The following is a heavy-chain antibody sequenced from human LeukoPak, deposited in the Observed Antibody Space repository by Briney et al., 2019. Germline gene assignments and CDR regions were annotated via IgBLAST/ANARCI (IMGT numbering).Heavy chain of an antibody. J-gene: IGHJ6*03. V-gene: IGHV4-59*01. Sequence: SETLSLTCTVSGGSISSYYWSWIRQLPGKGLEWIGYIYYSGSTNYNPSLKSRVTISVVTSKNQFSLKLSSVTAADTAVYYCARTRYYDFGSGYYMDVWGKGTTVTVSS. CDR2: IYYSGST. CDR1: GGSISSYY. CDR3: ARTRYYDFGSGYYMDV. D-gene: IGHD3-3*01.